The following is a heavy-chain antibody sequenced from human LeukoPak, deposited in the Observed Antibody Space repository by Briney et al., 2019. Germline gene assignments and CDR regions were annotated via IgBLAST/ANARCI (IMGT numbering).Heavy chain of an antibody. D-gene: IGHD1-14*01. CDR1: GGSISSGGYY. Sequence: SETLSLTCTVSGGSISSGGYYWSWIHQHPGKGLEWIGSIYYRGGTFYNPSLKSRVTISVDTSKNQFSLKVNSVTAADTAVYYCASQDNGFDYWGQGTLVTVSS. J-gene: IGHJ4*02. CDR2: IYYRGGT. CDR3: ASQDNGFDY. V-gene: IGHV4-39*01.